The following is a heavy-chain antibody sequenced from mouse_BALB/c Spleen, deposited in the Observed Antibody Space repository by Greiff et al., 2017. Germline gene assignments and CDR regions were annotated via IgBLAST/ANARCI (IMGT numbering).Heavy chain of an antibody. CDR2: IRLKSNNYAT. CDR3: TRLLRQAWFAY. V-gene: IGHV6-6*02. CDR1: GFTFSNYW. D-gene: IGHD2-1*01. J-gene: IGHJ3*01. Sequence: EVKLQESGGGLVQPGGSMKLSCVASGFTFSNYWMNWVRQSPEKGLEWVAEIRLKSNNYATHYAESVKGRFTISRDDSKSSVYLQMNNLRAEDTGIYYCTRLLRQAWFAYWGQGTLVTVSA.